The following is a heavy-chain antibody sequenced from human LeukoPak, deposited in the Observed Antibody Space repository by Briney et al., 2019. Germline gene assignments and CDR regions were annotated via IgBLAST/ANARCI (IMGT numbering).Heavy chain of an antibody. V-gene: IGHV3-20*04. CDR3: AKDLRCTDGSCKYFES. Sequence: GGSLRLSCAASGFAFDDYGMSWVRQAPGKGLEWVSGINWNGGSIGYADSVKGRFTISRDNSKSTLYLHMDSLRAEDTALYYCAKDLRCTDGSCKYFESWGQGTLVTVSS. CDR2: INWNGGSI. J-gene: IGHJ4*02. CDR1: GFAFDDYG. D-gene: IGHD2-15*01.